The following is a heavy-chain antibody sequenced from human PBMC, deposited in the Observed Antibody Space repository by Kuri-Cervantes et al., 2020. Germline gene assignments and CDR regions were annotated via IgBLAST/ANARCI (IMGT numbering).Heavy chain of an antibody. CDR2: IYYSGST. CDR3: AREHRYGSGTRTKNGMDV. D-gene: IGHD3-10*01. Sequence: GSLRLSCTVSGGSISSSSYYWGWIRQPPGKGLEWIGSIYYSGSTYYNPSLKSRVTISVDTSKNQFSLKLSSVTAADTAVYYCAREHRYGSGTRTKNGMDVWGQGTTVTVSS. V-gene: IGHV4-39*07. CDR1: GGSISSSSYY. J-gene: IGHJ6*02.